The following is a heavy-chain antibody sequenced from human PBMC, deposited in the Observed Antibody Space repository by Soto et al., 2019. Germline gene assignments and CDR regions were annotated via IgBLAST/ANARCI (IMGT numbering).Heavy chain of an antibody. J-gene: IGHJ5*02. CDR2: IYYSGST. D-gene: IGHD2-15*01. V-gene: IGHV4-59*01. CDR3: ARGYCSGGSCYTNWFDP. CDR1: GGSISSYY. Sequence: SETLSLTCTVSGGSISSYYWSWIRQPPGKGLEWIGYIYYSGSTNCNPSLKSRVTISVDTSKNQFSLKLSSVTAADTAVYYCARGYCSGGSCYTNWFDPWGQGTLVTVSS.